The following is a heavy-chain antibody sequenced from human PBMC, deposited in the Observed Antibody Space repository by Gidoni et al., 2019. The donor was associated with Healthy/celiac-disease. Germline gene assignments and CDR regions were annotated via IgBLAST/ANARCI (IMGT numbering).Heavy chain of an antibody. V-gene: IGHV3-66*01. CDR2: IYSGGST. J-gene: IGHJ2*01. CDR1: GFTVSPNY. CDR3: ARDGTYCGGDCYDWYFDL. D-gene: IGHD2-21*02. Sequence: EVQLVESGGGLVQPGGSLRLSCAASGFTVSPNYMSWVRQAPGKGLEWVSVIYSGGSTYYGDSVKGIFTMSRDNSKNTLYLQMNSLRAEDTAVYYCARDGTYCGGDCYDWYFDLWGRGTLVTVSS.